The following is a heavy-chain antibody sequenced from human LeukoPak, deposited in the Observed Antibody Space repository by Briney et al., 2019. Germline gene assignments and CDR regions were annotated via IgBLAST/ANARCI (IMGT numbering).Heavy chain of an antibody. CDR3: ARVKAYDYVWGSYRFDY. CDR1: GDSISSDHW. D-gene: IGHD3-16*02. J-gene: IGHJ4*02. CDR2: SHHSWST. V-gene: IGHV4-4*02. Sequence: SETLSLTCDVSGDSISSDHWWSWVRPPPGKGLEWIGESHHSWSTNYNPSFETRVTISVDKSKNQLSLKVSSVTAADTAVYYCARVKAYDYVWGSYRFDYWGQGTLVTVSS.